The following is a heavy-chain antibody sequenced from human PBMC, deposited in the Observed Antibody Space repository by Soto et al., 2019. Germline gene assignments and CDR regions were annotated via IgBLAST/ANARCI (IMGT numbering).Heavy chain of an antibody. CDR2: IIPILGIA. CDR3: ARDLTGYRGDPYYFAY. V-gene: IGHV1-69*08. J-gene: IGHJ4*02. D-gene: IGHD3-9*01. Sequence: QVQLVQSGAEVKKPGSSVKVSCKASGGTFSSYTISWVRQAPGQGLEWMGRIIPILGIANYAQKFQGRVTITADKSTSTAYMELSSLRSEDTAVYYCARDLTGYRGDPYYFAYWGQGTLVTVSS. CDR1: GGTFSSYT.